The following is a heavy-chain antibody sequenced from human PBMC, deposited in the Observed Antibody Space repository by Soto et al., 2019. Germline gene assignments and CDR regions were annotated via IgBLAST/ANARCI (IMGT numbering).Heavy chain of an antibody. J-gene: IGHJ5*02. D-gene: IGHD2-2*01. CDR1: GGSFSGYY. V-gene: IGHV4-34*01. CDR2: INHSGST. CDR3: AREGVVVPAAMPGYRHWFDP. Sequence: SETLSLTCAVYGGSFSGYYWSWIRQPPGKGLEWIGEINHSGSTNYNPSLKSRVTISVDTSKNQFSLKLSSVTAADTAVYYCAREGVVVPAAMPGYRHWFDPWGQGTLVTVSS.